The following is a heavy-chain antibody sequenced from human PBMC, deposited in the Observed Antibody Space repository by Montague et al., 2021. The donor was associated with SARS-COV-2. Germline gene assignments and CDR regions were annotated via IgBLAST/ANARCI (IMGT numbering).Heavy chain of an antibody. Sequence: SLRLSCAASGFTFSSYSMNWVRQAPGKGLEWVSSISSSSSYIYYADSVKGRFTISRDNAKNSLYLQMNSLRAEDTAVYYCASYQNYYYYYGMDVWGQETTVTVSS. D-gene: IGHD2-2*01. CDR1: GFTFSSYS. CDR2: ISSSSSYI. J-gene: IGHJ6*02. V-gene: IGHV3-21*01. CDR3: ASYQNYYYYYGMDV.